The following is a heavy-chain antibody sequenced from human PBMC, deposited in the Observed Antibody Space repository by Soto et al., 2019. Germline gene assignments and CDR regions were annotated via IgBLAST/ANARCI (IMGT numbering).Heavy chain of an antibody. J-gene: IGHJ4*02. D-gene: IGHD1-26*01. Sequence: EVQLVESGGDLVQPGGSLRLSCAASGFTFSNYWMSWVRQAPGKGLEWVANIRKDGSEEYYVDSVKGRFTISRDNAKNSLFLHMNSLRAEDTAVYYCARWVSTFDYWGQGALGTVSS. CDR3: ARWVSTFDY. V-gene: IGHV3-7*05. CDR2: IRKDGSEE. CDR1: GFTFSNYW.